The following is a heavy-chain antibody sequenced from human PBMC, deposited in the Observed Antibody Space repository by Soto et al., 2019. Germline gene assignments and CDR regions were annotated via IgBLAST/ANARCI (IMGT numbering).Heavy chain of an antibody. J-gene: IGHJ4*02. D-gene: IGHD6-13*01. CDR2: LSDSGISI. CDR3: AKVSSSWYAGFFDL. Sequence: EVQLLESGGGLVQPGGSLRLSCTASGFTFSSHAMTWVRQAPGKGLEWVSGLSDSGISIYYADSVKDRLTISRDNSKNTLYLQIYTLRAEDTAVYYCAKVSSSWYAGFFDLWGQGTLVTVSS. V-gene: IGHV3-23*01. CDR1: GFTFSSHA.